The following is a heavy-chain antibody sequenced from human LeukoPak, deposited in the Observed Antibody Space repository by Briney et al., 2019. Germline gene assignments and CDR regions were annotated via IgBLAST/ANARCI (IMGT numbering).Heavy chain of an antibody. CDR3: ARPYCSSTSCPNWFDP. J-gene: IGHJ5*02. CDR1: GFTFSSYA. Sequence: GGSLRLSCAASGFTFSSYAMHWVRQAPGKGLEWVAVISYDGSNKYYADSVTGRFTISRDNSKNTLYLQMNSLRAEDTAVYYCARPYCSSTSCPNWFDPWGQGTLVTVSS. CDR2: ISYDGSNK. V-gene: IGHV3-30-3*01. D-gene: IGHD2-2*01.